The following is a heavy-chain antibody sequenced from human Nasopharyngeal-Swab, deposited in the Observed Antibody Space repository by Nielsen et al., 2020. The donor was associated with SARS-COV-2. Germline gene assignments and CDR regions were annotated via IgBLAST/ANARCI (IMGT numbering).Heavy chain of an antibody. D-gene: IGHD6-19*01. J-gene: IGHJ4*02. CDR1: GFTFSICW. V-gene: IGHV3-7*03. CDR3: ANLPIAVAGLDY. Sequence: GESLKISCAASGFTFSICWMSWVRQVPGKGLEWVANINQDGTEKSYVDSVKGRFTVSRDNAKNSLFLQMNSLRAEDTAVYYCANLPIAVAGLDYWGQGTLVTVSS. CDR2: INQDGTEK.